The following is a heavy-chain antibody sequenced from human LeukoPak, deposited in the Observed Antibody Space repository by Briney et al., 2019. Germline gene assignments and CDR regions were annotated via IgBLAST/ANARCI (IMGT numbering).Heavy chain of an antibody. CDR1: GFTFSSYD. V-gene: IGHV3-13*05. CDR2: IGTAGDP. Sequence: PGGSLRLSCAASGFTFSSYDMHWVRQATGRGLEWVSAIGTAGDPYYPGSVKGRFTISRENAKNSLYLQMISLRAGDTAVYYCARGLRYCSGGSCYNSDAFDIWGQGTMVTVS. J-gene: IGHJ3*02. CDR3: ARGLRYCSGGSCYNSDAFDI. D-gene: IGHD2-15*01.